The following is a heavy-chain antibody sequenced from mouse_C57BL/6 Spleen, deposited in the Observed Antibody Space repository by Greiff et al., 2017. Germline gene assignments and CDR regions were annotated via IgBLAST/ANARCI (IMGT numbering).Heavy chain of an antibody. CDR1: GYTFTSYW. CDR2: IYPSASET. V-gene: IGHV1-61*01. D-gene: IGHD1-1*01. CDR3: ATIYGSSFAY. Sequence: QVQLQQPGAELVRPGSSVKLSCKASGYTFTSYWMDWVKQRPGQGLEWIGNIYPSASETHYNQKFKDKATLTVDKSSSTAYMQLSSLTSEASAVYYCATIYGSSFAYWGQGTLVTVSA. J-gene: IGHJ3*01.